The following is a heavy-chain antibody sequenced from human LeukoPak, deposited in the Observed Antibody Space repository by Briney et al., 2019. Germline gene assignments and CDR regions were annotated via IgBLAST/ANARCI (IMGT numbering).Heavy chain of an antibody. CDR3: AQTTGWPGFDF. D-gene: IGHD6-19*01. CDR1: GASTSSRY. J-gene: IGHJ4*02. Sequence: MPSETLSLTCSASGASTSSRYWSWIRQFPGGTLEWIGHICNVMNTKYNPSLTSRVTISVDTSRNQFSLSLTSLTAADTAIYYCAQTTGWPGFDFWGPGALVTLSS. CDR2: ICNVMNT. V-gene: IGHV4-59*08.